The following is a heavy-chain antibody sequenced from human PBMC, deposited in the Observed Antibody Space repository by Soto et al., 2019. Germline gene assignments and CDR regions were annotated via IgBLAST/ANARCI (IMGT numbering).Heavy chain of an antibody. CDR1: GFTFSSYA. Sequence: GGSLRLSCAASGFTFSSYAMHWVRQAPGKGLEWVAVISYDGSNKYYADSVKGRFTISRDNSKNTLYLQMNSLRAEDTAVYYCARDLTVILTGYYLLDYWGQGTLVTVSS. D-gene: IGHD3-9*01. V-gene: IGHV3-30-3*01. J-gene: IGHJ4*02. CDR3: ARDLTVILTGYYLLDY. CDR2: ISYDGSNK.